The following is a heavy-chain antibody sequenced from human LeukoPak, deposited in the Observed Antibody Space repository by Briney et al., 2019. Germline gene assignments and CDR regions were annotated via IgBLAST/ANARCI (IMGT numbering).Heavy chain of an antibody. J-gene: IGHJ4*02. CDR1: GGSISSYY. Sequence: SETLSLTCTVSGGSISSYYWSWIRQPPGKGLEWIGYIYYSGSTNYNPSLKSRVTISIDTSKNQFSLKLSSVTAADTAVDYCAREESSGWAYDYWGQGTLVTVSS. CDR3: AREESSGWAYDY. D-gene: IGHD6-19*01. V-gene: IGHV4-59*01. CDR2: IYYSGST.